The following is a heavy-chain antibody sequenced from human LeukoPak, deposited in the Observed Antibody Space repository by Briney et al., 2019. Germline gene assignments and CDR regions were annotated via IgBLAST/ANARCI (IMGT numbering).Heavy chain of an antibody. CDR2: IYPGDSDT. CDR1: GYSVTTYW. V-gene: IGHV5-51*01. CDR3: ARFDSGDTACDY. Sequence: ESLKISCKGSGYSVTTYWIGRVRQMPGKGLEWMGIIYPGDSDTRYSPSFQSQVTISADKSISTAYLQWSSLKASDTAMYYCARFDSGDTACDYWGQGTLVTVSS. D-gene: IGHD5-18*01. J-gene: IGHJ4*02.